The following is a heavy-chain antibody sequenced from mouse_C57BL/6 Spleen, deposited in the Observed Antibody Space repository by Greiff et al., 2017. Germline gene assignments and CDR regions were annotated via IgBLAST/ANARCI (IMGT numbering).Heavy chain of an antibody. CDR2: IYPGSGST. V-gene: IGHV1-55*01. J-gene: IGHJ4*01. CDR1: GYTFTSYW. CDR3: ARGGPNNAMDY. D-gene: IGHD3-3*01. Sequence: QVHVKQPGAELVKPGASVKMSCKASGYTFTSYWITWVKQRPGQGLEWIGDIYPGSGSTNYNEKFKSKATLTVDTSSSTAYMQLSSLTSEDSAVYYCARGGPNNAMDYWGQGTSVTVSS.